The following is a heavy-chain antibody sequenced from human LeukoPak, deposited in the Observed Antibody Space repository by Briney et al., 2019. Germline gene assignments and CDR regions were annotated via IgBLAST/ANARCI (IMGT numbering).Heavy chain of an antibody. CDR1: GYTLTELS. Sequence: ASVKVSCKVSGYTLTELSMHWVRQAPGQGLEWMGIINPSGGSTSYAQKFQGRVTMTRDTSTSTVYMELSSLRSEDTAVYYCARGADYYGSGSYRLLDYWGQGTLVTVSS. V-gene: IGHV1-46*01. J-gene: IGHJ4*02. CDR2: INPSGGST. D-gene: IGHD3-10*01. CDR3: ARGADYYGSGSYRLLDY.